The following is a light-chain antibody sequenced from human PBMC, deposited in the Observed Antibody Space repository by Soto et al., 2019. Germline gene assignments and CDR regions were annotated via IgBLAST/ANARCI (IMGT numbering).Light chain of an antibody. CDR3: KQYNSYPWT. CDR1: QSISSW. CDR2: DAS. J-gene: IGKJ1*01. V-gene: IGKV1-5*01. Sequence: DIQMTQSPSTLSASVGDRVTITCRASQSISSWLAWYQQKPGKAPKLLIYDASSLESGVPSRFSGSGSVTEFTLTISSLQPDDFATYYCKQYNSYPWTFGQGTKVDIK.